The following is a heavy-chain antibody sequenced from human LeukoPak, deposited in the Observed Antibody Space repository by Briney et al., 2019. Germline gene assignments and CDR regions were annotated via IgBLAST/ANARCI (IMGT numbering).Heavy chain of an antibody. CDR3: AKESGKFDY. V-gene: IGHV3-43*02. CDR1: GLNFDDSA. Sequence: GGSLRLSCGASGLNFDDSAMHWVRQAPGKGLEWVSLICAAGRCTFSAVSVPGLFSISKDNSKNSLYLQMNSLRSEDTAMYYCAKESGKFDYWAQGPLVGVSS. J-gene: IGHJ4*02. CDR2: ICAAGRCT.